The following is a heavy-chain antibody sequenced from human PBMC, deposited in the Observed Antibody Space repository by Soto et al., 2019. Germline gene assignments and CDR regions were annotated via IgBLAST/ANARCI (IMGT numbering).Heavy chain of an antibody. J-gene: IGHJ6*02. Sequence: PSETLSLTCAVSGGSISSSNWWSWVRQPPGKGLEWIGEIYHSGNTNYNPSLKSRVTISVDTSKNQFSLKLSSVTAADTAVYYCASITIFYYGMDVWGQGTTVTVSS. V-gene: IGHV4-4*02. CDR1: GGSISSSNW. D-gene: IGHD3-9*01. CDR3: ASITIFYYGMDV. CDR2: IYHSGNT.